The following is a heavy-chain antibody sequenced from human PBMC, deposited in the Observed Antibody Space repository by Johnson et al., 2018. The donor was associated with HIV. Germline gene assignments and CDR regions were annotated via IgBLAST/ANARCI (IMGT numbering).Heavy chain of an antibody. V-gene: IGHV3-7*01. D-gene: IGHD3-22*01. CDR3: ARDAPDSSGYSLDAFDI. Sequence: VQLVESGGGLVKPGGSLRLSCAASGFTFSSYWMTWVRQAPGKGLQWVANINQDGSQQYYVDSVKGRFTISKDNAGNAVYLQLNSLRTEDTAVYYCARDAPDSSGYSLDAFDIWGQGTMVIVSS. CDR1: GFTFSSYW. CDR2: INQDGSQQ. J-gene: IGHJ3*02.